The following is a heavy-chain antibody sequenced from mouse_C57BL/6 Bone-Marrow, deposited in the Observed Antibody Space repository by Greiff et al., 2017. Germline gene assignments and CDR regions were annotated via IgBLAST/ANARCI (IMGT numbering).Heavy chain of an antibody. D-gene: IGHD2-4*01. J-gene: IGHJ3*01. CDR3: AGYDYECWFAY. CDR1: GYTFTDYY. Sequence: VQLQQSGPELVKPGASVKISCKASGYTFTDYYMNWVKQSHGKSLEWIGDINPNNGGTSYNQKFKGKATLTVDKSSSTASIELRSLTSECSTVYYCAGYDYECWFAYWGQGTLVTVSA. CDR2: INPNNGGT. V-gene: IGHV1-26*01.